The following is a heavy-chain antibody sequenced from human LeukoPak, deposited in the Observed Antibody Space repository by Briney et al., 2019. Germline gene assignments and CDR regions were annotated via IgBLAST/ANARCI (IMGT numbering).Heavy chain of an antibody. D-gene: IGHD1-20*01. V-gene: IGHV1-69*04. Sequence: GASVKVSCKASGGTFSSYAISWVRQAPGQGLEWMGRIIPILGIANYAQKFQGRITITADKSTGTAYMELSSLRSEDTAVYYCALRITGTINWFDPWGQGTLVTVSS. CDR2: IIPILGIA. CDR3: ALRITGTINWFDP. CDR1: GGTFSSYA. J-gene: IGHJ5*02.